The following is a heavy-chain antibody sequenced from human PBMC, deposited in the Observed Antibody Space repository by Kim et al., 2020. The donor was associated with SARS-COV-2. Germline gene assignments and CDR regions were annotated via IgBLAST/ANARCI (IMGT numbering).Heavy chain of an antibody. CDR1: GYTFTSYY. CDR2: INPSGGST. D-gene: IGHD3-3*01. CDR3: ARNEKGRWLSYRNLDY. J-gene: IGHJ4*02. Sequence: ASVKVSCKASGYTFTSYYMHWVRQAPGQGLEWMGIINPSGGSTSYAQKFQGRVTMTRDTSTSTVYMELSSLRSEDTAVYYCARNEKGRWLSYRNLDYWGQGTLVTVSS. V-gene: IGHV1-46*01.